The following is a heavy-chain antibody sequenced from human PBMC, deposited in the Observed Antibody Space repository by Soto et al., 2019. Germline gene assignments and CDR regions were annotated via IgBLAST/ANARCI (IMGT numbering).Heavy chain of an antibody. CDR1: GGTFSSYA. Sequence: GASVKVSCKASGGTFSSYAISWVRQAPGQGLEWMGGIIPIFGTANYAQKFQGRVTITADESTSTAYMELSSLRSEDTAVYYCTRASVPPYHSSSSGGFDYWGQGTLVTVSS. J-gene: IGHJ4*02. CDR2: IIPIFGTA. CDR3: TRASVPPYHSSSSGGFDY. D-gene: IGHD6-6*01. V-gene: IGHV1-69*13.